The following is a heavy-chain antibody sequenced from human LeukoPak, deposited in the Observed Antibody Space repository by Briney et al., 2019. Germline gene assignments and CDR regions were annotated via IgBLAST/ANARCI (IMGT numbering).Heavy chain of an antibody. CDR1: GGSISSYY. Sequence: SETLSLTCTVSGGSISSYYWSWIRQPAGKGLEWIGRIYTSGSTNYNPSLKSRVTISVDTSKNQFSLKLSSVTAADTAVYYCAGGGIAVAGNRKYFQHWGQGTLVTVSS. D-gene: IGHD6-19*01. CDR3: AGGGIAVAGNRKYFQH. V-gene: IGHV4-4*07. CDR2: IYTSGST. J-gene: IGHJ1*01.